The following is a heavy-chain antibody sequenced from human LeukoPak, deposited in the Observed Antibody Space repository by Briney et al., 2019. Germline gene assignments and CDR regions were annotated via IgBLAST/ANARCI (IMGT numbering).Heavy chain of an antibody. CDR1: GGTISTYA. D-gene: IGHD1-14*01. CDR2: ILPFLDIA. J-gene: IGHJ6*01. Sequence: GASVKVSCKASGGTISTYAISWVRQAPGQGLEWMGRILPFLDIANYTQKFQGRVTITADKSTNTAYMELSSLRSEGTAVYFCARAPAGMDVWGQGTTVTVSS. CDR3: ARAPAGMDV. V-gene: IGHV1-69*04.